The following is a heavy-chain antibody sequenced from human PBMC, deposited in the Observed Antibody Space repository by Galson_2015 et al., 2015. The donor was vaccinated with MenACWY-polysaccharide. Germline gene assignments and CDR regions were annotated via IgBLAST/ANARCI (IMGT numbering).Heavy chain of an antibody. CDR1: GCRFSRSG. V-gene: IGHV3-30*02. Sequence: CLIISCAASGCRFSRSGMHWVRQAPGKGLEWVALMHHDGSKIEYADSVKGRFTISRDNSKNTLFMEMNSLGAEDTAVYYCAREGSRIVFHAFDTWGQGTMVTVSS. D-gene: IGHD6-13*01. CDR3: AREGSRIVFHAFDT. J-gene: IGHJ3*02. CDR2: MHHDGSKI.